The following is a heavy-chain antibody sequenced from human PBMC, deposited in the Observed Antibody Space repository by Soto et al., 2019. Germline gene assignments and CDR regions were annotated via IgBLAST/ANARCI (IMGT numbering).Heavy chain of an antibody. CDR2: ISSSSTYI. V-gene: IGHV3-21*01. CDR1: GFTFCGFN. Sequence: EVQLVESGGGLVKPGGSLRLSCAASGFTFCGFNMNWVRQAPGKGLEWVSSISSSSTYIHYADSVKGRFTISRDNAKNSLYLQIYTLRVEDTAVYYCARDRPSTDSYYYGLDVWGLGTTVTVSS. CDR3: ARDRPSTDSYYYGLDV. D-gene: IGHD1-1*01. J-gene: IGHJ6*02.